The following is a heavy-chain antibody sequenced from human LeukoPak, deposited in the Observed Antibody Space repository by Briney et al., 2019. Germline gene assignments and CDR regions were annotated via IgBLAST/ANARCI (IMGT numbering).Heavy chain of an antibody. CDR2: ISNDAKYI. Sequence: GGSLRLSCAASGFTFSSYSMNWVRQAPGKGLEWVSSISNDAKYIYYADSLKGRFTVSRDNAKNSLYLQMNSLAVEDTAVYYCTTPAAGPRAEYSQYWGQGTLVTVFS. CDR3: TTPAAGPRAEYSQY. V-gene: IGHV3-21*01. D-gene: IGHD6-13*01. J-gene: IGHJ1*01. CDR1: GFTFSSYS.